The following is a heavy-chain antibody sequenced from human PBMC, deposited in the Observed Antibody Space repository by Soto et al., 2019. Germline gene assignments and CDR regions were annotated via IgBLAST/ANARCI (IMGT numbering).Heavy chain of an antibody. CDR2: INTSNDNT. Sequence: ASVKVSCKASGYTFTNYGISWVRQAPGEGLEWVGWINTSNDNTLYAQKLQGRLTMTTDTSTSTAYMELRSLRSDDTAVYYCARDLGYGGNSEYYYGMDVWGQGTTVTVSS. J-gene: IGHJ6*02. CDR3: ARDLGYGGNSEYYYGMDV. CDR1: GYTFTNYG. D-gene: IGHD4-17*01. V-gene: IGHV1-18*01.